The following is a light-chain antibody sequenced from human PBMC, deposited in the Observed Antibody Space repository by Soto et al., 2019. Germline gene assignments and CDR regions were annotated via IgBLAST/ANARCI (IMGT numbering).Light chain of an antibody. Sequence: QSVLTQPRSVSGSPGQSVTVSCIGTSSDVGDYNSVSWYQQHPGKAPKLMIYDVSKRPSGVPDRFSDSKSGNTASLTISGLQAEDEADYYCCSYVGGYSYVFGIGTKLTVL. CDR1: SSDVGDYNS. J-gene: IGLJ1*01. V-gene: IGLV2-11*01. CDR3: CSYVGGYSYV. CDR2: DVS.